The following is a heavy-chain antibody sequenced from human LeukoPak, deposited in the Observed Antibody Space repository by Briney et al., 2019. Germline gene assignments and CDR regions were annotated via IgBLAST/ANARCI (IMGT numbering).Heavy chain of an antibody. CDR3: ARDTTRKYYYDSSGYYSEYYYYGMDV. J-gene: IGHJ6*02. CDR1: GFTVSSNY. V-gene: IGHV3-66*02. D-gene: IGHD3-22*01. Sequence: GGSLRLSCAASGFTVSSNYMSWVRQAPGKGLEWVSVIYSGGSTYYADSMKGRFTISRDNSKNTLYLQMNSLRAEDTAVYYCARDTTRKYYYDSSGYYSEYYYYGMDVWGQGTTVTVSS. CDR2: IYSGGST.